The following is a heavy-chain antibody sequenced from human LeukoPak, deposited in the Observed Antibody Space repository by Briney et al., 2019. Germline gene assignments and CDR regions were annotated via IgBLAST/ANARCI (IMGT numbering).Heavy chain of an antibody. CDR2: ISYDGSNK. D-gene: IGHD4-17*01. CDR1: GFTFSSYG. V-gene: IGHV3-30*12. Sequence: PGGSLRLSCAASGFTFSSYGMHWVRQAPGKGLEWVAVISYDGSNKYYADSVKGRFTISRDNSKNSLFLQMTSLRAEDTALYYCVYGDFVRTVNYFDYWGQGTLVTVSS. CDR3: VYGDFVRTVNYFDY. J-gene: IGHJ4*02.